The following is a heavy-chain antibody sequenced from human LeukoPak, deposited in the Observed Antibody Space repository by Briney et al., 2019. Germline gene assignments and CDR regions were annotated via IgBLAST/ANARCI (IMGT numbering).Heavy chain of an antibody. CDR2: ISYDGSNK. J-gene: IGHJ4*02. D-gene: IGHD1-26*01. CDR1: GFTLSSYA. V-gene: IGHV3-30-3*01. Sequence: GGSLRLSCAASGFTLSSYAMHWVRQAPGKGLEWVAVISYDGSNKYYADSVKGRFTISRDNSKNTLYLQMNSLRAEDTAVYYCASIVGANEGGQGTLVTVSS. CDR3: ASIVGANE.